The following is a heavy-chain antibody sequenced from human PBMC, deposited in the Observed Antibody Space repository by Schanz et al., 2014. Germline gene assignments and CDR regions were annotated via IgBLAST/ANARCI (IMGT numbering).Heavy chain of an antibody. V-gene: IGHV3-23*01. CDR1: GFTFSSYA. CDR2: ISGSGGST. D-gene: IGHD3-10*01. Sequence: EMQLLEPGGGLIQPGGSLRLSCAASGFTFSSYAMSWVRQAPGKGLEWVSAISGSGGSTYYADSVKGRFTISRDNSKNTLYLQMNSLRAEDTAVYYCAKRRFGELSAFDIWGQGTMVTVSS. CDR3: AKRRFGELSAFDI. J-gene: IGHJ3*02.